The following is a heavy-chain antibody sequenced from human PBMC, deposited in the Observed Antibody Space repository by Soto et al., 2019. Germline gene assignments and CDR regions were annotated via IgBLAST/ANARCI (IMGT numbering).Heavy chain of an antibody. D-gene: IGHD1-26*01. V-gene: IGHV3-23*01. J-gene: IGHJ4*02. CDR2: LTPGGETT. Sequence: GSLRLSCAASGFPFSGYAMSWVRQVPVKGLEWVSALTPGGETTYYADSVKGRFTISRDNSKNTLYLQMAGLRAEDTAVYYCAKDSPHSGNYQDFELWGQGTLVTVSS. CDR1: GFPFSGYA. CDR3: AKDSPHSGNYQDFEL.